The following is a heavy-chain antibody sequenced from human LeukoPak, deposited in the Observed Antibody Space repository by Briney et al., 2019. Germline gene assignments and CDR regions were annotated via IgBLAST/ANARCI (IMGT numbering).Heavy chain of an antibody. J-gene: IGHJ4*02. CDR3: AKQRQLIRGGVDY. V-gene: IGHV3-23*01. Sequence: GGSLRLSCAASGFTFSSYAMTWVRQTPEKGLQWVSAIGGAGGNTYYADSVKGRFTISRDNSKNTLYLQLNSLRAEDTAIYYCAKQRQLIRGGVDYWGQGTQVTVSS. D-gene: IGHD6-13*01. CDR2: IGGAGGNT. CDR1: GFTFSSYA.